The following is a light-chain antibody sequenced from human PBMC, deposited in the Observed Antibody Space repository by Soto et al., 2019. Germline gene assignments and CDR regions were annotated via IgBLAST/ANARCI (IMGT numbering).Light chain of an antibody. V-gene: IGKV3-20*01. CDR3: QQYGSSRWT. J-gene: IGKJ1*01. Sequence: EIWLTQSPGTLSLSPGQRATLSCRTRETVSEDQLAWYQQKPGQAPRLVIFAVSIRAPGIPDRFSGSGSGTDFTLTINRLEREDFAVYYCQQYGSSRWTFGQGTKVEI. CDR1: ETVSEDQ. CDR2: AVS.